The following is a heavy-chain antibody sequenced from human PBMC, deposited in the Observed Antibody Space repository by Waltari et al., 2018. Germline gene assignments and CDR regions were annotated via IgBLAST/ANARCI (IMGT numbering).Heavy chain of an antibody. CDR3: AREGGYSGTNGAFDI. D-gene: IGHD1-26*01. J-gene: IGHJ3*02. CDR1: GFTVSSNY. Sequence: EVQLVETGGGLIQPGGSLRLSCAASGFTVSSNYMSWVRQAPGKGLEWVSIIYSGGRTYYADAVKGRFTISRDNSKNTLYLQMNSLRAEDTAVYYCAREGGYSGTNGAFDIWGQGTMVTVSS. CDR2: IYSGGRT. V-gene: IGHV3-53*02.